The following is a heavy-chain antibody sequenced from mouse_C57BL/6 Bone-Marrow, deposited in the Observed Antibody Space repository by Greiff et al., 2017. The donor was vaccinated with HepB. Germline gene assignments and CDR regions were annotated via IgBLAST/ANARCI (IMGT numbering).Heavy chain of an antibody. CDR2: IHPNSGST. D-gene: IGHD1-1*01. CDR3: ARESTTVVATDYYAMDY. CDR1: GYTFTSYW. V-gene: IGHV1-64*01. Sequence: QVQLQQPGAELVKPGASVKLSCKASGYTFTSYWMHWVKQRPGQGLEWIGMIHPNSGSTNYNEKFKSKATLTVDKSSSTAYMQLSSLTSEDSAVYYCARESTTVVATDYYAMDYWGQGTSVTVSS. J-gene: IGHJ4*01.